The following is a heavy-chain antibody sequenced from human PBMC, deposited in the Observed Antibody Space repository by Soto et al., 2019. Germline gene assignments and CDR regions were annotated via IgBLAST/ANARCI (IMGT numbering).Heavy chain of an antibody. CDR1: GFSVNANY. CDR3: ARGGYSSGWYHGAFDV. CDR2: IYNSGST. Sequence: EVHLEESGGDLVQPEGSLRLSCAASGFSVNANYMTWVRQAPGKGLEWVSIIYNSGSTFYADSVKGRFTISRLTSKNTLFLQMNNLRPEDTAVYYCARGGYSSGWYHGAFDVWGQGTMVTVSS. V-gene: IGHV3-53*04. D-gene: IGHD6-19*01. J-gene: IGHJ3*01.